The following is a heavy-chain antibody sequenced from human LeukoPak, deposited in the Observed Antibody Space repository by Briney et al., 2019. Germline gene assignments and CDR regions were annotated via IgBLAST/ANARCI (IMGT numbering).Heavy chain of an antibody. V-gene: IGHV3-48*04. CDR3: ARELNGYGYYIFDY. D-gene: IGHD3-22*01. CDR1: GFTFSNAW. J-gene: IGHJ4*02. CDR2: ISSSTNTI. Sequence: PGGSLRLSCAASGFTFSNAWMSWVRQAPGKGLEWLSYISSSTNTIYYADSVKGRFTISRDNAKNSLYLQMNGLGAEDTAVYYCARELNGYGYYIFDYWGPGTLVTVSS.